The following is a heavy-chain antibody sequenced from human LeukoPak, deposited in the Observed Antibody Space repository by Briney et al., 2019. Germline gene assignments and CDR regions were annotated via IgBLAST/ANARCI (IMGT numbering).Heavy chain of an antibody. CDR2: IYYSGST. CDR3: ARQASYCSSTSCYSGRNYYYYYYMDV. CDR1: GRSISSSSYY. J-gene: IGHJ6*03. Sequence: SETLSLTCTVSGRSISSSSYYWGWIRQPPGKGLGWIGSIYYSGSTYYNPSLKSRVTISVDTSKNQFFLKLGSVTAADTDVYYCARQASYCSSTSCYSGRNYYYYYYMDVWGKGTTVTVSS. V-gene: IGHV4-39*01. D-gene: IGHD2-2*01.